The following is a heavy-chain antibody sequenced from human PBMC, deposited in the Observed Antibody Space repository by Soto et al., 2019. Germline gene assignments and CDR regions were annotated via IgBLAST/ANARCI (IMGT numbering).Heavy chain of an antibody. CDR1: GGSISSGGYY. D-gene: IGHD2-2*01. Sequence: SETLALTCTVSGGSISSGGYYWSWIRQHPGKGLEWIGYIYYSGSTYYNPSLKSRVTISVDTSKNQFSLKLSSVTAADTAVYYCARTYIVVVPAAFDYWGQGTLLTVSS. CDR3: ARTYIVVVPAAFDY. V-gene: IGHV4-31*03. CDR2: IYYSGST. J-gene: IGHJ4*02.